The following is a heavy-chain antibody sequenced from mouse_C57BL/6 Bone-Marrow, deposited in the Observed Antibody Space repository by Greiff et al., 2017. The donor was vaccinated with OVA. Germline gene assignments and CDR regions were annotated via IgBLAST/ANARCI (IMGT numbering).Heavy chain of an antibody. CDR3: AKLYGNYGGYYAMDY. V-gene: IGHV1-81*01. CDR1: GYTFTSYG. Sequence: VQLVESGAELARPGASVKLSCKASGYTFTSYGISWVKQRTGQGLEWIGEIYPRSGNTYYNEKFKGKATLTADKSSSTAYMELRSLTSEDSAVYFCAKLYGNYGGYYAMDYWGQGTSVTVSS. J-gene: IGHJ4*01. CDR2: IYPRSGNT. D-gene: IGHD2-1*01.